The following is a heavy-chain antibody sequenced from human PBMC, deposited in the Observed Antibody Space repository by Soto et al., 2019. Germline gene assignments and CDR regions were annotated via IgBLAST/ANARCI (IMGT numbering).Heavy chain of an antibody. CDR3: ASLGVYSSSFFPWFDP. V-gene: IGHV1-3*01. CDR2: INAGNGNT. D-gene: IGHD6-6*01. Sequence: EASVKVSCKASGYTFTSYAMHWVRQAPGQRLEWMGWINAGNGNTKYSQKFQGRVTITRDTSASTAYMELSSLRSEDTAVYYCASLGVYSSSFFPWFDPWGQGTLVTVSS. J-gene: IGHJ5*02. CDR1: GYTFTSYA.